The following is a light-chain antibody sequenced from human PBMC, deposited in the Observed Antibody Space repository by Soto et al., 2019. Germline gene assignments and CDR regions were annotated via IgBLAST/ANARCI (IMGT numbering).Light chain of an antibody. J-gene: IGKJ4*01. Sequence: EIVMTQSPATLSVSPGEGATLSCRASQSVNSHLAWYQQKPGQAPRLLIYEAFTRATGIPARFSGSGSGTEFTLPISSLQSEDSAVYYCQQYSSWSPLTFGGGTKVEI. CDR1: QSVNSH. CDR2: EAF. V-gene: IGKV3-15*01. CDR3: QQYSSWSPLT.